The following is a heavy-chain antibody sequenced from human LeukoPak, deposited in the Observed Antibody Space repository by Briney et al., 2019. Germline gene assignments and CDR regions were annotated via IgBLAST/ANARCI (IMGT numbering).Heavy chain of an antibody. V-gene: IGHV3-30*18. J-gene: IGHJ6*04. CDR3: AKVQDYGNYYYGMDV. CDR1: GFTFRSYG. Sequence: GGSLRLSCAASGFTFRSYGMHWVRQAPGKGLEWVAVISYDESNEYYADSVKGRFTISRDNSNNTLYLQMNSLRAEDTAVYYCAKVQDYGNYYYGMDVWGKGATVTVSS. CDR2: ISYDESNE. D-gene: IGHD4-17*01.